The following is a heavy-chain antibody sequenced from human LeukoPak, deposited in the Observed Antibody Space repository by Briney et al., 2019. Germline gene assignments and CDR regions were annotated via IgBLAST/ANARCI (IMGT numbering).Heavy chain of an antibody. D-gene: IGHD6-19*01. J-gene: IGHJ4*02. CDR3: AKDSATSGWSGGFHF. CDR2: TSSSDDGK. V-gene: IGHV3-23*01. Sequence: GGSLRLSCVASGFMLSNNAMSWVRQAPGKGLEWVAATSSSDDGKYHAGPVKGRFTISSDNSKNTLYLQINNLTFYDAAVYYCAKDSATSGWSGGFHFWGQGTLVTVSS. CDR1: GFMLSNNA.